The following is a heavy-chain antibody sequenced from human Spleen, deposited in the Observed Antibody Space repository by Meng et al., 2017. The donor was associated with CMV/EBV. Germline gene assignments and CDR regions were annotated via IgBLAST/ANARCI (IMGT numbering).Heavy chain of an antibody. CDR3: ARGPRGYSYEKDWFDP. D-gene: IGHD5-18*01. Sequence: SETLSLTCTVSGDSITTYYWSWIRQPPGKGLQWIGYIYYNGGTNYNPSLKSRVTISVDTSKNHFSLKLSSVTAADTAVYYCARGPRGYSYEKDWFDPWGQGTPVTVSS. CDR2: IYYNGGT. J-gene: IGHJ5*02. V-gene: IGHV4-59*01. CDR1: GDSITTYY.